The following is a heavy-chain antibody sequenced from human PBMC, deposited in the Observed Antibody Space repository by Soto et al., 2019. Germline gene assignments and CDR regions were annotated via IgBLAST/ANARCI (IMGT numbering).Heavy chain of an antibody. CDR2: IIPIFGTA. D-gene: IGHD2-21*02. V-gene: IGHV1-69*12. Sequence: QVQLVQSGAEVKKPGSSVKVSCKASGGTFSSYAISWVRQAPGQGLEWMGGIIPIFGTANYAQKFQGRVTIXXDXSXXTAYMELSSLRSEDTAVYYCARDEDCGGDCVWFDPWGQGTLVTVSS. CDR1: GGTFSSYA. CDR3: ARDEDCGGDCVWFDP. J-gene: IGHJ5*02.